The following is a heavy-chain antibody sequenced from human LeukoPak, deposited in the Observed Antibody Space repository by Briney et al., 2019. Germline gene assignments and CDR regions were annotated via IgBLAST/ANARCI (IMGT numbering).Heavy chain of an antibody. CDR2: ISAYNGNT. V-gene: IGHV1-18*01. Sequence: ASVKVSCKASDYTFTNYGISWVRQAPGQGLEWMGWISAYNGNTNQAQKFQGRVTMTRDTSTSTVYMELSSLRSEDTAVYYCAREKEGYCSSTSCYDYPYYGMDVWGQGTTVTVSS. J-gene: IGHJ6*02. CDR1: DYTFTNYG. D-gene: IGHD2-2*01. CDR3: AREKEGYCSSTSCYDYPYYGMDV.